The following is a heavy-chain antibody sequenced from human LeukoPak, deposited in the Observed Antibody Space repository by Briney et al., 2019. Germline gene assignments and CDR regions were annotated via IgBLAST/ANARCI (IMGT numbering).Heavy chain of an antibody. Sequence: PSETLSLTCTVSGGSISSSSYYWGWIRQPPGKGLEWIGSIYYSGSTYYNPSRKSRVTISVDMSKNQFSLKLSSVTAADTAVYYCARGYCGGDCYSGFDYLDYWGQGTLVTVSS. J-gene: IGHJ4*02. D-gene: IGHD2-21*02. CDR1: GGSISSSSYY. V-gene: IGHV4-39*01. CDR2: IYYSGST. CDR3: ARGYCGGDCYSGFDYLDY.